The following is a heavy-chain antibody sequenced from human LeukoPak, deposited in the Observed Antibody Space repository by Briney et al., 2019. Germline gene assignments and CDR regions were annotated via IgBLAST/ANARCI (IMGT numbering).Heavy chain of an antibody. J-gene: IGHJ4*02. Sequence: SVKVSSKASGGTFSSYAISWVRQAPGQGLEWMGRIIPILGIANYAQKFQGRVTITADKSTSTAYMELSSLRSEDTAVYYCARGLDYYDGWGQGTLVTVSS. CDR2: IIPILGIA. CDR3: ARGLDYYDG. V-gene: IGHV1-69*04. D-gene: IGHD3-22*01. CDR1: GGTFSSYA.